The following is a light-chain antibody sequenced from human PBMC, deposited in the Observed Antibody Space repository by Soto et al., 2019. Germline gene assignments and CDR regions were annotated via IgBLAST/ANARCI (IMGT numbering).Light chain of an antibody. V-gene: IGKV3-20*01. CDR1: QSVSSN. J-gene: IGKJ1*01. CDR2: AAS. CDR3: QQYGTVPWT. Sequence: EIVMTQSPATLSVSPGERATLSCRASQSVSSNLAWYQQKPGQAPRLLIYAASSRASGIPDRFSGSGSGTDFTLSINGLDPEDLAVYYCQQYGTVPWTFGQGTKVDIK.